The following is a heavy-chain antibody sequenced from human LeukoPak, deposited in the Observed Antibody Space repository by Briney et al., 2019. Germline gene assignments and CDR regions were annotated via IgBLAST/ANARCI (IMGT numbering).Heavy chain of an antibody. CDR1: GFTFSSYS. CDR2: LSSSSSYI. J-gene: IGHJ4*02. D-gene: IGHD2-2*01. V-gene: IGHV3-21*01. Sequence: PGGSLRLSCAASGFTFSSYSMNWVRQAPGKGLEWVSSLSSSSSYIYYADSVKGRFTISRDNAKNSLYLQMNSLRAEDTAVYYCARAEYCSSTSCYAGDFDYWGQGTLVTVSS. CDR3: ARAEYCSSTSCYAGDFDY.